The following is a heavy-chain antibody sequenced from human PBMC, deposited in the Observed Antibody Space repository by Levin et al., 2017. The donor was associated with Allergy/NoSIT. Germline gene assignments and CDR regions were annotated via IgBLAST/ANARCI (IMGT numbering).Heavy chain of an antibody. Sequence: LSLPCSASGFTFSSYAMHWVRQAPGKGLEYVSAISSNGGSTYYADSVKGRFTISRDNSKNTLYLQMSSLRAEDTAVYYCVKGWVADYGDYEDYWGQGTLVTVSS. CDR1: GFTFSSYA. V-gene: IGHV3-64D*06. J-gene: IGHJ4*02. CDR3: VKGWVADYGDYEDY. CDR2: ISSNGGST. D-gene: IGHD4-17*01.